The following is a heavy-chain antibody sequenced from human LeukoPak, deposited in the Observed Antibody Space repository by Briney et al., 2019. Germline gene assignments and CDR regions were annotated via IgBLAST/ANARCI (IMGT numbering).Heavy chain of an antibody. CDR1: GVSFISGDYY. V-gene: IGHV4-30-4*01. J-gene: IGHJ4*02. CDR2: IYYSGST. D-gene: IGHD3-10*01. Sequence: SQTLSLTCTVSGVSFISGDYYWRWIRQPPGRGLEWIAYIYYSGSTYYNPSLRSRVTISVDTSKNQISLKLSSVTAADTAVYYCARSAFGSGSSYFDYWGQGTLVTVSS. CDR3: ARSAFGSGSSYFDY.